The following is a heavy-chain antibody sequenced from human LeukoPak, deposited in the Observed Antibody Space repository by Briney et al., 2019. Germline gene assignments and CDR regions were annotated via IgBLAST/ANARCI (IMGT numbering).Heavy chain of an antibody. J-gene: IGHJ4*02. Sequence: PGGSLRLSCAASGFTSSSYAMSWVRQAPGKGLEWVSAISGSGGSTYYADSVKGRFTISRDNSKNTLYLQMNSLRAEDTAVYYCAKDVTASLGYCSSTSCYTGVGDYFDYWGQGTLVTVSS. V-gene: IGHV3-23*01. D-gene: IGHD2-2*02. CDR2: ISGSGGST. CDR3: AKDVTASLGYCSSTSCYTGVGDYFDY. CDR1: GFTSSSYA.